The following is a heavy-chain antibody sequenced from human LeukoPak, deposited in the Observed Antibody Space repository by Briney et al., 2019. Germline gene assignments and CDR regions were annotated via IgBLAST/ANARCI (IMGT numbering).Heavy chain of an antibody. D-gene: IGHD2-2*01. CDR2: ISYDGSNK. Sequence: GGSLRLSCAASGFTFSSYGMHWVRQAPGKGLEWVAVISYDGSNKYYADSVKGRFTISRDNSKNTLYLQMSSLRAEDTAVYYCAFTPQGYCSSTSCYELDYWGQGTLVTVSS. CDR1: GFTFSSYG. V-gene: IGHV3-30*03. J-gene: IGHJ4*02. CDR3: AFTPQGYCSSTSCYELDY.